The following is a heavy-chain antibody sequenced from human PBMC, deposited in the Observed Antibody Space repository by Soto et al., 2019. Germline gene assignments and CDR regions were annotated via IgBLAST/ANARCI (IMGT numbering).Heavy chain of an antibody. V-gene: IGHV3-30-3*01. D-gene: IGHD2-15*01. J-gene: IGHJ6*02. Sequence: QVKLVESGGGVVQPGRSLRLSCAASGFTFSSYAMHWVRQAPGKGLEWVAVISYDGSNKYYADSVKGRFTISRDNSKNTLYLQMNSLRAEDTAVYYCARDWGYCSGGSCYSELYYYYGMDVWGQGTTVTVSS. CDR1: GFTFSSYA. CDR2: ISYDGSNK. CDR3: ARDWGYCSGGSCYSELYYYYGMDV.